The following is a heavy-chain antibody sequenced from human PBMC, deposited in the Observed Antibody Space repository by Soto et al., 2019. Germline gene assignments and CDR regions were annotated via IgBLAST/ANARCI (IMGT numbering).Heavy chain of an antibody. CDR2: ISGYKGDT. J-gene: IGHJ3*02. Sequence: VQSGAEVKKPGASVKVSCKASVDTFISSGISWVRQAPGQGVEWMGWISGYKGDTNYAEKFTGRVTFTTDTSTSTAYIELMSLTPGDTAIYYCASIEYCSGGNCYSACDIWGQGTLVTVSS. CDR3: ASIEYCSGGNCYSACDI. CDR1: VDTFISSG. V-gene: IGHV1-18*01. D-gene: IGHD2-15*01.